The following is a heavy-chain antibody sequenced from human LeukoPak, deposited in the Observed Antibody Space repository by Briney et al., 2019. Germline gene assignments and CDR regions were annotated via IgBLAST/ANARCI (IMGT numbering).Heavy chain of an antibody. J-gene: IGHJ4*02. CDR1: GGSISSYY. Sequence: PSETLSLTCSVPGGSISSYYWSWIRQPPGKGLEWIGYIYDGGSTNYNPSLRSRVTISVDTSKNQFSLKLSSVTAADTAVYYCARHSYSSSFKALDYWGQGTLVTVSS. V-gene: IGHV4-59*08. CDR2: IYDGGST. D-gene: IGHD6-13*01. CDR3: ARHSYSSSFKALDY.